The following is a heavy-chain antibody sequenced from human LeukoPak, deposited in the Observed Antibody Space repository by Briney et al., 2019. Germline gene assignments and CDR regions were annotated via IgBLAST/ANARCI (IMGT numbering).Heavy chain of an antibody. D-gene: IGHD4-17*01. Sequence: GESLKISCRGSGYSFTSYWIGWVRQMPGKGLEWRGIIYPGDSDTRYSPSFQGQVTISADKSISTAYLQWSSLKASDTAMYYCARHDPLYGDCPIGYFVLWGRRTLVTVSS. V-gene: IGHV5-51*01. CDR2: IYPGDSDT. J-gene: IGHJ2*01. CDR3: ARHDPLYGDCPIGYFVL. CDR1: GYSFTSYW.